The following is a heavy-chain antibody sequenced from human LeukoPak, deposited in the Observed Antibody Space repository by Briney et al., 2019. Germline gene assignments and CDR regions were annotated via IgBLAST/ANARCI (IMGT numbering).Heavy chain of an antibody. CDR1: GFTFSDYY. CDR2: ISSSGSTI. V-gene: IGHV3-11*04. Sequence: GGSLRLSCAASGFTFSDYYMSWIRQAPGKGLGWVSYISSSGSTIYYADSVKGRFTISRDNAKNSLYLQMNSLRAEDTAVYYCARVPPHCSGGSCYFDYWGQGTLVTVSS. D-gene: IGHD2-15*01. J-gene: IGHJ4*02. CDR3: ARVPPHCSGGSCYFDY.